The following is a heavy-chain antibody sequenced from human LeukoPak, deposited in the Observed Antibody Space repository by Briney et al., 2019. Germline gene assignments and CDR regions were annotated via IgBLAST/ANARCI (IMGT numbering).Heavy chain of an antibody. D-gene: IGHD5/OR15-5a*01. Sequence: SVKVSCKASGGTFSSYAISWVRQAPGQGLEWMGGIIPIFGTANYAQKFQGRVTITADESTSTAYMELSSLRSDDTAVYYCAREVSEYFQHWGQGTLVTVSS. CDR3: AREVSEYFQH. CDR1: GGTFSSYA. CDR2: IIPIFGTA. V-gene: IGHV1-69*01. J-gene: IGHJ1*01.